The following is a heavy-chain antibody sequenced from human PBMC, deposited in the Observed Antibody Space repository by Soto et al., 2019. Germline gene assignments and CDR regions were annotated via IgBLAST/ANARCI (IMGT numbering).Heavy chain of an antibody. D-gene: IGHD3-16*01. J-gene: IGHJ4*02. CDR2: IYSGGST. Sequence: EVQLVESGGGLVQPGGSLRLSCAASGFTVSTKYMSWVRQAPGKGLEWVSVIYSGGSTFYADSVRGRFTISRDNSKNTVNLKMNSLRAEDTAVYYCARDPWAADYWGQGPLVPVSS. CDR3: ARDPWAADY. V-gene: IGHV3-66*01. CDR1: GFTVSTKY.